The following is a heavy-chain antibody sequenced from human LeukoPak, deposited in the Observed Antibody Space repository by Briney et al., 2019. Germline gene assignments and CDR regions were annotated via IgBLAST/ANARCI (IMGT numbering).Heavy chain of an antibody. CDR3: ARSGSVSAVPHFDP. CDR2: IYYSGST. Sequence: SQTLSLTCTVSGGSISSGGYYWSWIRQHLGKGLEWIGYIYYSGSTYYNPSLKSRVTISVDTSKNQFSLKLSSVTAADTAVYYCARSGSVSAVPHFDPWGQGTLFTVSS. CDR1: GGSISSGGYY. D-gene: IGHD2-2*01. V-gene: IGHV4-31*03. J-gene: IGHJ5*02.